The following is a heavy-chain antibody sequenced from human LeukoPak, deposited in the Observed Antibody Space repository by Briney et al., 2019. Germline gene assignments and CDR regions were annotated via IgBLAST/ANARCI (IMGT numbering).Heavy chain of an antibody. CDR1: GFTFSSYG. D-gene: IGHD5-18*01. J-gene: IGHJ4*02. Sequence: GGSLRLSCAASGFTFSSYGMHWVRQAPGKGLEWVAVISYDGSNKYYADSVKGRFTISRDNSKNTLYLQMNSLRAEDTAVYYCAKDRIQLWLQLDHWGQGTLVTVSS. V-gene: IGHV3-30*18. CDR3: AKDRIQLWLQLDH. CDR2: ISYDGSNK.